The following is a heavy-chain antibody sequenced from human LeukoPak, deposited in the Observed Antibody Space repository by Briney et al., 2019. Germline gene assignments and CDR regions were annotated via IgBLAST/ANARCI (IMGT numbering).Heavy chain of an antibody. CDR1: GFTFSSYS. D-gene: IGHD5-12*01. Sequence: GGSLRLSCAASGFTFSSYSMNWVRQAPGKGLEWVSSISSSSSYIYYADSVKGRFTISRDNAKNSLYLQMNSLRAEDTAVYYCARSWRKWLQDYWGQGTLVTVSS. CDR3: ARSWRKWLQDY. V-gene: IGHV3-21*01. J-gene: IGHJ4*02. CDR2: ISSSSSYI.